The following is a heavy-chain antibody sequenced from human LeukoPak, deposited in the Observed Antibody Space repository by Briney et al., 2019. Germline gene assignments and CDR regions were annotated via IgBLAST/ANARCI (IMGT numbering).Heavy chain of an antibody. CDR1: GGSISSTTYY. CDR3: ARVTGYRIEDYFDY. Sequence: SGTLSLTCTVSGGSISSTTYYWAWIRQPPGKGLEWIGSIYKTGSTNYSPSLKSRVTISVETSKNEFSLKLRSVTAADTAVYYCARVTGYRIEDYFDYWGQGTLVTVSS. J-gene: IGHJ4*02. V-gene: IGHV4-39*07. D-gene: IGHD6-13*01. CDR2: IYKTGST.